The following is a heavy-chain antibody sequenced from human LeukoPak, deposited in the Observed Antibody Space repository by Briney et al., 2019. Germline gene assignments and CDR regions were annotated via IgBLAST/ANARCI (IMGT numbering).Heavy chain of an antibody. CDR1: GFTFSSYG. J-gene: IGHJ4*02. CDR3: ARRAGVYSHPYDY. V-gene: IGHV3-23*01. CDR2: NSGSGGST. Sequence: GGSLRLSCAASGFTFSSYGMSWVRQAPGKGLEWVSGNSGSGGSTYYADSVKGRFTVSRDNSRDTLYLHLNSLRAEDTAVYYCARRAGVYSHPYDYWGQGTLVTVSS. D-gene: IGHD4-23*01.